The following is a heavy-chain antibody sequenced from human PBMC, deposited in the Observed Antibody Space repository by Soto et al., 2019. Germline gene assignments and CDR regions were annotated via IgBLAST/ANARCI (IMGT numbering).Heavy chain of an antibody. CDR2: FDPEDGET. Sequence: ASLKVSCKVSGYTLTELSMHWVRQAPGKGLEWMGGFDPEDGETIYAQKFQGRVTMTEDTSTDTAYMELSSLRSEDTAVYYCATGKIWSPYYYYGMDVWGQGTTVTVSS. J-gene: IGHJ6*02. CDR1: GYTLTELS. V-gene: IGHV1-24*01. D-gene: IGHD3-10*01. CDR3: ATGKIWSPYYYYGMDV.